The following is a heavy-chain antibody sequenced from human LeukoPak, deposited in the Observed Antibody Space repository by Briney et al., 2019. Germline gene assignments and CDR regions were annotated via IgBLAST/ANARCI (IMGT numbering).Heavy chain of an antibody. D-gene: IGHD3-3*01. V-gene: IGHV3-30*18. J-gene: IGHJ3*02. Sequence: PGRTLRLSCAVSGFTFSSYGMHWVRQAPGKGREWVEVKSYDGSNKYYADSVKGRFTIHRDNPKNRLHRQMNSLSAEDTAVYYCAKDYRIAIFGVVIIAAFDIWGQGTMVTVSS. CDR3: AKDYRIAIFGVVIIAAFDI. CDR1: GFTFSSYG. CDR2: KSYDGSNK.